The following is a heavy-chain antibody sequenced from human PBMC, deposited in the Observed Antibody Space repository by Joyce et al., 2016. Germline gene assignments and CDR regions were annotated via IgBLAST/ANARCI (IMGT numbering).Heavy chain of an antibody. J-gene: IGHJ4*02. CDR1: GGSFSGYY. D-gene: IGHD1-1*01. CDR3: GRGRSPLKVGTSLGRTGGYIDY. V-gene: IGHV4-34*01. Sequence: QVQLQQWGAGLLKPSESLSLTCAVYGGSFSGYYWSWIRQPPGKGLEWIGDISQTGITKYKPSLKIRVTTSVDKTKNQFSLNPSAGTAPETAVYYCGRGRSPLKVGTSLGRTGGYIDYWGQGSLVTVSS. CDR2: ISQTGIT.